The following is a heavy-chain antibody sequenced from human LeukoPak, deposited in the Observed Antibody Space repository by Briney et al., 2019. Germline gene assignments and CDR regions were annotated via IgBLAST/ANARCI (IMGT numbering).Heavy chain of an antibody. D-gene: IGHD6-13*01. CDR2: INHSGST. CDR3: ARGRSWYRVWFDP. Sequence: GSLRLSCAASGFSFSIYWMNWVRQAPGKGLEWIGEINHSGSTNYNPSLKSRVTISVDTSKNQFSLKLSSVTAADTAVYYCARGRSWYRVWFDPWGQGTLVTVSS. J-gene: IGHJ5*02. V-gene: IGHV4-34*01. CDR1: GFSFSIYW.